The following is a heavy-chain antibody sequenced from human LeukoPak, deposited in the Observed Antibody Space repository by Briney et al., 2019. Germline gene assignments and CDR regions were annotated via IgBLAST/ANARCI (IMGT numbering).Heavy chain of an antibody. J-gene: IGHJ5*02. CDR1: GFTFSSYW. CDR3: ARLILRGSSWQHNWFDP. V-gene: IGHV3-7*01. CDR2: IKQDGSEK. D-gene: IGHD6-13*01. Sequence: GGSLRLSCAASGFTFSSYWMSWVRQAPGKGLEWVANIKQDGSEKYYVDSVKGRFTISRDNAKNSLYLQMNSLRAEDTAVYYCARLILRGSSWQHNWFDPWGQGTLVTVSS.